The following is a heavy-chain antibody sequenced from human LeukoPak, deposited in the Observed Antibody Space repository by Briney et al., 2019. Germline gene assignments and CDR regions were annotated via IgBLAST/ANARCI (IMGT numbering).Heavy chain of an antibody. CDR3: AKARKALGWFDP. V-gene: IGHV3-23*01. CDR2: ISGSGGST. Sequence: GALRLSCAASGFTFSSYAMSWVRQAPGKGLEWVSAISGSGGSTYYADSVKGRFTISRDNSKNTLYLQMNSLRAEDTAVYYCAKARKALGWFDPWGQGTLVTVSS. CDR1: GFTFSSYA. J-gene: IGHJ5*02.